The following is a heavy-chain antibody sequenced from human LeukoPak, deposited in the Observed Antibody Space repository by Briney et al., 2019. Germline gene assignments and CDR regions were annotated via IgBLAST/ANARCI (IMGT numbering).Heavy chain of an antibody. D-gene: IGHD2-2*01. J-gene: IGHJ4*02. Sequence: GGSLRLSCAASGFTFSSYAMSWVRQAPGKGLEWVSGVSNSAGGTYYADSVKGRFTISRDNSKNTLYPQMNSLRAEDTAVYYCAKDHCSSTSCCCFIDYWGQGTLVTVSS. V-gene: IGHV3-23*01. CDR1: GFTFSSYA. CDR2: VSNSAGGT. CDR3: AKDHCSSTSCCCFIDY.